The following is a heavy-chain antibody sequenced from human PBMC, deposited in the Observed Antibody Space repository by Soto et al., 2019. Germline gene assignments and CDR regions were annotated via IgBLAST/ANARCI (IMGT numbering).Heavy chain of an antibody. J-gene: IGHJ4*02. D-gene: IGHD6-13*01. CDR2: IYYSGST. CDR1: GGSISSGGYY. CDR3: ARGASSSWYVFDY. Sequence: QVQLQESGPGLVKPSQTLSLTCTVSGGSISSGGYYWSWIRQHPGKGLEWIGYIYYSGSTYYNPSLKRRVTISVDTSKNQFSLKLSSVTAADTAVYYCARGASSSWYVFDYWGQGTLVTVSS. V-gene: IGHV4-31*03.